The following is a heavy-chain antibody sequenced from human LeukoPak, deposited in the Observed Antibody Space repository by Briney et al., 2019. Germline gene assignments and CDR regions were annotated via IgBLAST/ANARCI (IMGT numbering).Heavy chain of an antibody. J-gene: IGHJ4*02. CDR2: IFYSGTT. CDR1: GGSISSSTYY. V-gene: IGHV4-39*02. CDR3: ARDRDGYNIVYFDY. D-gene: IGHD5-18*01. Sequence: SETLSLTCTVSGGSISSSTYYWGWIRQPPRKGLEWIGSIFYSGTTYYNPSLKSRVTISVDTSRNQFSLKLSSVTAADTAVYFCARDRDGYNIVYFDYWGQGTLVTVSS.